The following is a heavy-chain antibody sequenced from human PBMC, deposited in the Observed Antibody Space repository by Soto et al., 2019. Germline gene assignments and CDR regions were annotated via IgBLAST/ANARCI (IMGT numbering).Heavy chain of an antibody. CDR3: ARDHYVYDILTGYGSYYGMDV. V-gene: IGHV4-30-4*01. D-gene: IGHD3-9*01. CDR1: GGSISSGDYY. Sequence: SETLSLTCTVSGGSISSGDYYWSWIRQPPGKGLEWIGYIYYSGSTYYNPSLKSRVTISVDTSKNQFSLKLSSVTAADTAVYYCARDHYVYDILTGYGSYYGMDVWGQGTTVT. CDR2: IYYSGST. J-gene: IGHJ6*02.